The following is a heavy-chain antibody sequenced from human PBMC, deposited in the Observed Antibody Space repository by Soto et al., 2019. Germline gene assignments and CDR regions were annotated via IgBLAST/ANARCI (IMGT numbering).Heavy chain of an antibody. J-gene: IGHJ6*04. CDR1: GFTFSSYS. V-gene: IGHV3-21*04. CDR2: IISSSSYI. CDR3: ASDRTFIAAAEGYYYYYGMDA. D-gene: IGHD6-13*01. Sequence: GGSLRLSCSASGFTFSSYSMNWVRQAPGKGLDLVSSIISSSSYIYYSASVKGRFAISRANAKNQLYLQIISVRAKDTAVYYSASDRTFIAAAEGYYYYYGMDAWVKGTTVTVSS.